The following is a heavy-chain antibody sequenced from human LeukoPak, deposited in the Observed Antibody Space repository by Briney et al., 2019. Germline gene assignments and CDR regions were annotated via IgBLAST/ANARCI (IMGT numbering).Heavy chain of an antibody. CDR2: INPNSGGT. CDR1: GYTFTGYY. D-gene: IGHD5-18*01. CDR3: ARGCPYTAMVSYYYYYMDV. Sequence: GASVKVSCKASGYTFTGYYMNWVRQAPGQGLEWMGWINPNSGGTNYAQKFQGRVTMTRDTSISTAYMELSRLRSDDTAVYYCARGCPYTAMVSYYYYYMDVWGKGTTVTVSS. J-gene: IGHJ6*03. V-gene: IGHV1-2*02.